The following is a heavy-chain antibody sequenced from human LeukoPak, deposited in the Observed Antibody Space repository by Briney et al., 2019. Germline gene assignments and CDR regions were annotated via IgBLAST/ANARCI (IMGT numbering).Heavy chain of an antibody. D-gene: IGHD3-3*01. CDR3: AVNVYDFWSGYYYHYYYMDV. CDR1: GGTLSSYA. V-gene: IGHV1-69*05. Sequence: ASVKVSCKASGGTLSSYAISWVRQAPGQGLEWMGGIIPIFGTANYAQKFQGRVTITTDESTSTAYMELSSLRSEDTAVYYCAVNVYDFWSGYYYHYYYMDVWGKGTTVTVSS. CDR2: IIPIFGTA. J-gene: IGHJ6*03.